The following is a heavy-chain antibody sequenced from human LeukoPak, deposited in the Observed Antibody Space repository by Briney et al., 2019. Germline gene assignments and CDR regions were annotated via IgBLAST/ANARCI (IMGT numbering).Heavy chain of an antibody. CDR3: ARDRSPTRYSSSHWFDP. Sequence: GGSLRLSCAASGFTVSSNYMSWVRQAPGKGLEWVSVIYSGGSTYYADSVKGRFTISRDNSKNTLYLQMNSLRAEDTAVYYCARDRSPTRYSSSHWFDPWGQGTLVTVSS. CDR1: GFTVSSNY. D-gene: IGHD6-13*01. J-gene: IGHJ5*02. V-gene: IGHV3-53*01. CDR2: IYSGGST.